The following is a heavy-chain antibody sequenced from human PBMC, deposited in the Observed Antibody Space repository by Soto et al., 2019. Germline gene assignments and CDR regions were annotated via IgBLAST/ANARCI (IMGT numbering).Heavy chain of an antibody. V-gene: IGHV1-2*04. Sequence: QVHLVQSGAEVKKPGASVKVSCKASGYSFTGNSIHWVRQAPGQGLEWMGWIHPSNGGTNYAQKFQGWVSIDMAAATCTCHMVLRRLPSVYTAAYYCAIQRSVVVYWWPGTLVCASS. CDR3: AIQRSVVVY. CDR1: GYSFTGNS. J-gene: IGHJ4*02. D-gene: IGHD2-15*01. CDR2: IHPSNGGT.